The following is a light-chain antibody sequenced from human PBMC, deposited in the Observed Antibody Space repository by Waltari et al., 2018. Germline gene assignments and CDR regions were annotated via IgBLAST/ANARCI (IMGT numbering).Light chain of an antibody. CDR3: SADTRGVV. J-gene: IGLJ3*02. Sequence: QSALTQIASVAGSPGQSITISCTGTSSDVGDHHYVSWYHHHPGKLPKLLIYDVISRPSGVSTRFSGSKSGNTASLTISGLQAEDEAEYYCSADTRGVVCGGGTQLTVL. V-gene: IGLV2-14*03. CDR2: DVI. CDR1: SSDVGDHHY.